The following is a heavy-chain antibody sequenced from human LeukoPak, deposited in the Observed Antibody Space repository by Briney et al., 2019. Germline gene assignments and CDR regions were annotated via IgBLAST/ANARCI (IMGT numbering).Heavy chain of an antibody. CDR3: ARGESPGGY. Sequence: GGSLRLSCAASGFTFSSYAMSWVRQAPGKGLEWVSAISGSGGSTYYADSVKGRFTISRDNAKNSLYLQMNSLRAEDTAVYYCARGESPGGYWGQGTLVTVSS. CDR1: GFTFSSYA. D-gene: IGHD2-15*01. J-gene: IGHJ4*02. V-gene: IGHV3-23*01. CDR2: ISGSGGST.